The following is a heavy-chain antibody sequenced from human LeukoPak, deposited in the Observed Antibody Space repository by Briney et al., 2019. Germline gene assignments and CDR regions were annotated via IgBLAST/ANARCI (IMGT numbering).Heavy chain of an antibody. J-gene: IGHJ4*02. D-gene: IGHD3-22*01. CDR3: ARDGLQAYYDSSGFFDY. CDR2: ISWNSGSI. Sequence: PGGSLRLSCAASGFTFDDYAMHWVRQAPGKGLEWVSGISWNSGSIGYADSVKGRFTISRDNAKNSLYLQMNSLRAEDTAVYYCARDGLQAYYDSSGFFDYWGQGTLVTVSS. CDR1: GFTFDDYA. V-gene: IGHV3-9*01.